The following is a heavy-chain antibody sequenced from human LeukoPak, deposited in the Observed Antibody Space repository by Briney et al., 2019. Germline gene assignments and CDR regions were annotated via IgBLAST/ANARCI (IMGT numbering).Heavy chain of an antibody. D-gene: IGHD2-8*01. V-gene: IGHV4-34*01. CDR1: GGSFSGYY. CDR3: ARYAEVYYYVDL. J-gene: IGHJ6*03. Sequence: SETLSLTCAVYGGSFSGYYWSWIRQPQGRGLEWIGEINHSGSTNYNPSLKSRVTISVDTSKNQFSLKLSSVTAEDTAVYFCARYAEVYYYVDLWGTGTTVIVSS. CDR2: INHSGST.